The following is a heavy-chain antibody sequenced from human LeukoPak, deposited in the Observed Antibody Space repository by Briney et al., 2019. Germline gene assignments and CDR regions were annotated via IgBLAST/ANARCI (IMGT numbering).Heavy chain of an antibody. CDR1: GYSFTNYD. J-gene: IGHJ4*02. V-gene: IGHV1-8*02. CDR3: ARDNYGSGSYYD. CDR2: SNPNSGKT. Sequence: ASVKVSCKTSGYSFTNYDINWVRQATGQGLEWMGWSNPNSGKTGYAQKLQGRLTITRDTSINTAYMELSSLTSEDTAVYYCARDNYGSGSYYDWGQGTLVTVSS. D-gene: IGHD3-10*01.